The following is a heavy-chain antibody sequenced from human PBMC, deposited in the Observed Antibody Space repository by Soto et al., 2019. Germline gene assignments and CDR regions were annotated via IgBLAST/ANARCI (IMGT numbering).Heavy chain of an antibody. J-gene: IGHJ4*02. CDR3: AKFVGGSSSGWYGS. CDR2: ISGSGGNT. V-gene: IGHV3-23*01. Sequence: EVQLLESGGGLVQPGGSLRLSCAASGFTFSSYAMSWVRQAPGKGLEWVSAISGSGGNTYYADSVKGRFTISRDSSKNTLYLQMNSLRAEDTAEYYCAKFVGGSSSGWYGSWGQGTLVTVSS. D-gene: IGHD6-13*01. CDR1: GFTFSSYA.